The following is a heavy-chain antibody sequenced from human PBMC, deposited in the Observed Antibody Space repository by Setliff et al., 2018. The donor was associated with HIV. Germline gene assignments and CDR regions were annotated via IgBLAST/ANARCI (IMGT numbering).Heavy chain of an antibody. CDR2: IHISGTT. J-gene: IGHJ4*02. Sequence: PSETLSLTCTVSGGSISSGSDYWSWIRQPAGKGLEWIGQIHISGTTNYNPSLKSRVTISIDTSKHQLSLKLTSVTAADTALYYCARDVMEWFGNYFDNWGQGALSPSPQ. D-gene: IGHD3-3*01. CDR1: GGSISSGSDY. V-gene: IGHV4-61*09. CDR3: ARDVMEWFGNYFDN.